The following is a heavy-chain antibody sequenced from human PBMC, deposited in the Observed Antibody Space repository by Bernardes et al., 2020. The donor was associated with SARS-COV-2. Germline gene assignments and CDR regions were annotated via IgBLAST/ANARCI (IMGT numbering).Heavy chain of an antibody. Sequence: SETLSLTCTVSGGSISSNSWNWIRQSPGKGLEWIGCIYYNGSTNYNPSLESRVTMSVDTSKNQFSLRLRSISAADTAVYYCAREVWRPTTRWFDPWGQGIWVTGSS. CDR2: IYYNGST. J-gene: IGHJ5*02. D-gene: IGHD2-2*01. V-gene: IGHV4-59*01. CDR3: AREVWRPTTRWFDP. CDR1: GGSISSNS.